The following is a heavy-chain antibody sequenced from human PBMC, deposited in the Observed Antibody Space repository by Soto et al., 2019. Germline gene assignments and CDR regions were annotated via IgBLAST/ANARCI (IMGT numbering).Heavy chain of an antibody. Sequence: QVQLQESGPGLVKPSETLSLNCTVSGGPISSYYWSWIQQSPGKGLEWIGYIYYSGSTTYNPSLKSRVTISVDTSKNQFSLELSSVTAADTAVYYCARGSSGWPPRLDYWGQGTLVTVSS. CDR2: IYYSGST. V-gene: IGHV4-59*01. CDR3: ARGSSGWPPRLDY. D-gene: IGHD6-19*01. J-gene: IGHJ4*02. CDR1: GGPISSYY.